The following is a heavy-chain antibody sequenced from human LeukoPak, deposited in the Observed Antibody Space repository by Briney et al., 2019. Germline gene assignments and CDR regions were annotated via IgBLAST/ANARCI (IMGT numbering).Heavy chain of an antibody. Sequence: GGSLRLSCAASGFTFSDYYMSWIRQAPGKGLEWVSYISSSGSTIYYADSVKGRFTISRDNAKNTLYLQMNSLRAEDTAVYYCAKVPYYDYVWGSQPLDYWGQGTLVTVSS. CDR3: AKVPYYDYVWGSQPLDY. D-gene: IGHD3-16*01. CDR2: ISSSGSTI. J-gene: IGHJ4*02. V-gene: IGHV3-11*01. CDR1: GFTFSDYY.